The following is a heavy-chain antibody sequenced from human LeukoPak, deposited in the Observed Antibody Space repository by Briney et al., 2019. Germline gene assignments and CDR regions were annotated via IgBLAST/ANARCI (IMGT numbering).Heavy chain of an antibody. CDR1: GFTFSSYA. CDR2: IFSNDEK. J-gene: IGHJ4*02. D-gene: IGHD5-24*01. Sequence: LRLSCAASGFTFSSYAMSWIRQPPGKALEWPAHIFSNDEKSYSTSLKSRLTISKDTSKSQVVLTMTNLDPVDTATYYCARILLDGYNRLQDYWGQGTLVTVSS. V-gene: IGHV2-26*01. CDR3: ARILLDGYNRLQDY.